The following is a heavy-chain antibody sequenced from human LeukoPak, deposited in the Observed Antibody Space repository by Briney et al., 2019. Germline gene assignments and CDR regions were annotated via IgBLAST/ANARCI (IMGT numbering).Heavy chain of an antibody. CDR2: IKQDGGEK. D-gene: IGHD1-26*01. V-gene: IGHV3-7*01. CDR3: ARLGGSYYTY. CDR1: GFTFSSYA. Sequence: GGSLRLSCAASGFTFSSYAMSWVRQAPGKGLEWVANIKQDGGEKYYVDSVKGRFTISRDNANNSLFLQMNSLRVEDTAVYYCARLGGSYYTYWGQGTLVTVSS. J-gene: IGHJ4*02.